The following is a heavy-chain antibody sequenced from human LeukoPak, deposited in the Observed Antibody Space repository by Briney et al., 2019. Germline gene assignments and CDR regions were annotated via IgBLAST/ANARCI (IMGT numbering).Heavy chain of an antibody. CDR3: ARDRYFDWLIDY. D-gene: IGHD3-9*01. CDR2: INPNSGGT. J-gene: IGHJ4*02. Sequence: ASVKVSCKASGYTFTGYYMHWVRQAPGQGLEWMGWINPNSGGTKYAQKFQGRVTMTMDTSISTAYMELSRLRSDDTAVYYCARDRYFDWLIDYWGQGTLVTVSS. CDR1: GYTFTGYY. V-gene: IGHV1-2*02.